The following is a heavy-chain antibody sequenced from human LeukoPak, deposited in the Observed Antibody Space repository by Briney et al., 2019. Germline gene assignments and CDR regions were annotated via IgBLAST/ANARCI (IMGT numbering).Heavy chain of an antibody. D-gene: IGHD1-26*01. Sequence: PGGSLRLSCAASGFTVSSNYMSWVRQAPGKGLEWVSVIYSGGSTYYADSVKGRFTISRDNSKNTLYLQMNSLRAEDTAVYYCAREGAVSGEHYFDYWGQGTLVTVSS. CDR3: AREGAVSGEHYFDY. CDR2: IYSGGST. J-gene: IGHJ4*02. V-gene: IGHV3-53*01. CDR1: GFTVSSNY.